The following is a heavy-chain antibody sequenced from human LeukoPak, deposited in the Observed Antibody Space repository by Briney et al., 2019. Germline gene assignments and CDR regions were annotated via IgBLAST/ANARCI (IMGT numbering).Heavy chain of an antibody. CDR1: GFTFSNYW. D-gene: IGHD1-14*01. CDR3: ARGASNRFDY. V-gene: IGHV3-74*01. Sequence: GGSLRLSCAASGFTFSNYWMHWVRQAPGKGLVWVSRIYTDGSSTNYADSVKGRFTISRDNAKDTLYLQMNSLRAEDTAVYYCARGASNRFDYWGQGTLVTVSS. CDR2: IYTDGSST. J-gene: IGHJ4*02.